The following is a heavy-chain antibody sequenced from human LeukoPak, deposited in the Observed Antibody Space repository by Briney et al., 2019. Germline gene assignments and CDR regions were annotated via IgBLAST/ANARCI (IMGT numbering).Heavy chain of an antibody. Sequence: ASVKVSCKASGYTFTSYGISWVRQAPGQGLEWMGWINAYNGNTNYAQKLQGRVTMTTDTSTSTAYMELRSLGSDDTAVYYCARDSYSSGWYHPNTDYWGQGTLVTVSS. CDR1: GYTFTSYG. D-gene: IGHD6-19*01. CDR3: ARDSYSSGWYHPNTDY. CDR2: INAYNGNT. J-gene: IGHJ4*02. V-gene: IGHV1-18*01.